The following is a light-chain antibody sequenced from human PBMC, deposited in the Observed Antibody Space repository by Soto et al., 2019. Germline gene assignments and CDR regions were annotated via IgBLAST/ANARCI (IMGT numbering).Light chain of an antibody. CDR3: SSTYV. J-gene: IGLJ1*01. V-gene: IGLV2-14*01. CDR2: DVS. Sequence: QSALTQPASVSGSPEQSITISCTGTSSDVGGYNFVSWYQQHPGKAPKLLIYDVSDRPSGVSNRFSGSKSGNTASLTISGLQAEDEADYTSSSTYVFGTGTKLTVL. CDR1: SSDVGGYNF.